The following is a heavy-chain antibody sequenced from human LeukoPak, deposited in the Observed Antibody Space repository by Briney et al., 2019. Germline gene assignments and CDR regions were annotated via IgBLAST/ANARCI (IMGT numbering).Heavy chain of an antibody. J-gene: IGHJ4*02. Sequence: PGGSLRLSCTASGFTFSGCDMSWVRQAPGKGLEWVSSISYRSSPIYYADSVKGRFTISRDNAKNSLYLQMDSLRAGDTAVYYCARAYPPLRTAAAGDQWGQGTLVTVSS. CDR3: ARAYPPLRTAAAGDQ. CDR2: ISYRSSPI. CDR1: GFTFSGCD. D-gene: IGHD6-13*01. V-gene: IGHV3-21*01.